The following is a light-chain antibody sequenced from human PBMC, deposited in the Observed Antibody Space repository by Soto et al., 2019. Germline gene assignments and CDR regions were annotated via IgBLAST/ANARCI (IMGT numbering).Light chain of an antibody. Sequence: AIQLTQSPSSLSASVGDRVTITCRASQGIRNDLDWFQQKPGKAPKLLIYDASSLESGVPSRFSGSGSGTEFTLTISSLQPDDFATYYCQQSLGTFGQGTKVDIK. CDR2: DAS. V-gene: IGKV1-13*02. J-gene: IGKJ1*01. CDR3: QQSLGT. CDR1: QGIRND.